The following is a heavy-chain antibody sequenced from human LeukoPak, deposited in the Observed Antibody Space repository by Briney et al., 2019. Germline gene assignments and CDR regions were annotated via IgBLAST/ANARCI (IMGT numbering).Heavy chain of an antibody. V-gene: IGHV7-4-1*02. CDR2: INTNTGNP. J-gene: IGHJ5*02. CDR1: GYTFTSHA. CDR3: ARVFGSGWRDVFDP. D-gene: IGHD6-19*01. Sequence: GASVKVSCKASGYTFTSHAMNWVRQAPGQGLEWMGWINTNTGNPTYAQGFTGRFVFSLDTSVSTAYLQVSSLKAEDTAVYYCARVFGSGWRDVFDPWGQGTLVTVSS.